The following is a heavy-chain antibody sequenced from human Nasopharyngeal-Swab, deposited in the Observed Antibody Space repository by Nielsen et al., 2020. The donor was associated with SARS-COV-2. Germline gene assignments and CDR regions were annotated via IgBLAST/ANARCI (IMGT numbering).Heavy chain of an antibody. Sequence: GESLKISCAASGFTFSSYAMSWVRQAPGKGLEWVSAISGSGGSTYYADSVKGRFTISRDNSKNTLYLQMNSPRAEDTAVYYCAKDWGLWLQAYYFDYWGQGTLVTVSS. CDR3: AKDWGLWLQAYYFDY. V-gene: IGHV3-23*01. D-gene: IGHD5-18*01. J-gene: IGHJ4*02. CDR2: ISGSGGST. CDR1: GFTFSSYA.